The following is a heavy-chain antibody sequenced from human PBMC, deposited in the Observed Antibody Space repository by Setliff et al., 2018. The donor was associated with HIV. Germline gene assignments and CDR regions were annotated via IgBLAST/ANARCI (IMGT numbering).Heavy chain of an antibody. CDR2: INHSGST. J-gene: IGHJ4*02. CDR3: AGGPGTTSIDY. Sequence: SETLSLTCAVYGGSFSGYYWSWIRQPPGKGLEWIGEINHSGSTNYNMSLWSRVTISLDASRNQFSLELISMTAADTAVYYCAGGPGTTSIDYWAQGTLVTVSS. D-gene: IGHD1-26*01. CDR1: GGSFSGYY. V-gene: IGHV4-34*01.